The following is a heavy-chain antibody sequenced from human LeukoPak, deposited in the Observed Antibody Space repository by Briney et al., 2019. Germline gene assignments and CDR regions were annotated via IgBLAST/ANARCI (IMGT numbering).Heavy chain of an antibody. CDR3: ARAHNWKYGTFDY. J-gene: IGHJ4*02. V-gene: IGHV3-23*01. CDR1: GFTLSSYA. D-gene: IGHD1-7*01. Sequence: PGGSLRLSCAASGFTLSSYAMSWVRQAPGKGLEWVSGINGRGGSTYYADSVKGRFTISRDNSKNTLYLQMNSLRAEDTAVYFCARAHNWKYGTFDYWGQGTLVTVSS. CDR2: INGRGGST.